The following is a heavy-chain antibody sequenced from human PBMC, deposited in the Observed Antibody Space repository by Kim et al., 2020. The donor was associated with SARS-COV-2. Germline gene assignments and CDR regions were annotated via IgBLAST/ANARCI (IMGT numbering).Heavy chain of an antibody. CDR1: RGSVSSGRNC. J-gene: IGHJ2*01. Sequence: SETLSLTCTVSRGSVSSGRNCWSWIRQPAGKGLEWIGHIYTSGDTRYNPSLKSRVTMSIHTSKSQFSLQLTSVTAADTAIYYCAKWTTVVGYRYFDLWGRGTLVTVSS. D-gene: IGHD4-17*01. CDR3: AKWTTVVGYRYFDL. V-gene: IGHV4-61*09. CDR2: IYTSGDT.